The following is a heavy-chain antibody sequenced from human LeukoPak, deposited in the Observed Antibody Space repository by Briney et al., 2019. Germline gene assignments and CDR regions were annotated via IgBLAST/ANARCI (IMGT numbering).Heavy chain of an antibody. CDR1: GFTFSSYA. CDR2: ISGSGYST. V-gene: IGHV3-23*01. CDR3: SKAGAGTFRLFS. D-gene: IGHD3-10*01. Sequence: GGSLRLSCTASGFTFSSYAMSWVRQAPGKGLEWVSLISGSGYSTYYADSAKGRFTISREDSNNMLSLQMNGLRADDTALYFCSKAGAGTFRLFSWGQGTLVTVSS. J-gene: IGHJ5*02.